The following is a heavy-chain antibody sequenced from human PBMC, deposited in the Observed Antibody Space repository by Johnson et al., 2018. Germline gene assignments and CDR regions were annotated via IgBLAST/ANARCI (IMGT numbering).Heavy chain of an antibody. D-gene: IGHD5-18*01. J-gene: IGHJ6*02. Sequence: QVQLQESGPGLVKPSETLSLTCTVSGGSISSYYWSWIRQPPGKGLEWIGYIYYSGSTNYNPSLKSRVTISVDTSKNPFSLKLCYLTGADTAVYYCARVRNSYGDDYYYCMDVWGQGTTVTVSS. CDR2: IYYSGST. CDR3: ARVRNSYGDDYYYCMDV. CDR1: GGSISSYY. V-gene: IGHV4-59*01.